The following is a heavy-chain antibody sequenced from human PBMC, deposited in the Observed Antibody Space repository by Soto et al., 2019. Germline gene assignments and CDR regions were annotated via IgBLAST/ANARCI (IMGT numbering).Heavy chain of an antibody. Sequence: QVQLQQSGPGLVKPSQTLSLTCAISGDSVSSNSAAWNWIRQSPSRGLEWLGRTYYRSKWYNDYAVSVKSRITITPDTSKNQFSLQLNSVTPEDTAVYYCARDQVEDQLLFRSQLAIDYWGQGTLVTVSS. CDR1: GDSVSSNSAA. J-gene: IGHJ4*02. CDR3: ARDQVEDQLLFRSQLAIDY. V-gene: IGHV6-1*01. D-gene: IGHD2-2*01. CDR2: TYYRSKWYN.